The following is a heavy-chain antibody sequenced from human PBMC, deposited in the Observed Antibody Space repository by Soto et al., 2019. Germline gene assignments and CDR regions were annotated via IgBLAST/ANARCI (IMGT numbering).Heavy chain of an antibody. CDR3: ARGTSLSLSEQPFDY. CDR1: GYTFTGYY. D-gene: IGHD1-1*01. CDR2: INPNSGGT. Sequence: QVQLVQSGADVKKPGASVKVSCKASGYTFTGYYMHWVRQAPGQGLEWMGWINPNSGGTKYAQKFQVWVTMTKDTSISIAYMELSRLRSDDTAVYYCARGTSLSLSEQPFDYWGQGTLVSVSS. J-gene: IGHJ4*02. V-gene: IGHV1-2*04.